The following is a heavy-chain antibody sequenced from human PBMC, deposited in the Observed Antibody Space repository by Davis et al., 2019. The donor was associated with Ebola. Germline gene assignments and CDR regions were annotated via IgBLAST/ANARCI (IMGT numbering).Heavy chain of an antibody. D-gene: IGHD3-9*01. J-gene: IGHJ6*02. CDR1: GMTFSSYA. Sequence: AASVKVSCKASGMTFSSYAMQWVRQTRGQRLEWIGWIYIGSGNTKYAPKFQDRVTITRDMSTSTAYMEVSSLRFEDTAVYYCAAGVYYDILTTDVWGQGTTVTVSS. CDR2: IYIGSGNT. CDR3: AAGVYYDILTTDV. V-gene: IGHV1-58*02.